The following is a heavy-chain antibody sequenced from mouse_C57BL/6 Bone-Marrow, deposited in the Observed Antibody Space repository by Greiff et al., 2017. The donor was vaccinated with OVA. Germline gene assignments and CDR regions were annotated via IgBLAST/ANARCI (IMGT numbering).Heavy chain of an antibody. J-gene: IGHJ2*01. CDR1: GYTFTRYW. D-gene: IGHD1-1*01. V-gene: IGHV1-52*01. CDR2: LDTSDSET. Sequence: VQLQQPGAELVRPGSSVKLSCKASGYTFTRYWMPWVKQRPLQGLEWIGNLDTSDSETHYNQKFKDKAKLTVDKSYRKAYMPVSSLTSEDSAVYYCARRGPVITTGPSRDYGGQGTTLTVSS. CDR3: ARRGPVITTGPSRDY.